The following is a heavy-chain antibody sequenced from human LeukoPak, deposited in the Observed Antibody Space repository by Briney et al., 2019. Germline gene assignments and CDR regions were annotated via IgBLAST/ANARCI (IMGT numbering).Heavy chain of an antibody. Sequence: GGCMRLSCAASGFTFSNYDMYWVRQAPGKGLEWVAFIDYDGTVKYYEDSVKGRFTISRDNSKHTVYLQMNSLRTEDTAIYYCARKFVDYWGQGTLVTVSS. V-gene: IGHV3-30*02. CDR2: IDYDGTVK. J-gene: IGHJ4*02. CDR3: ARKFVDY. D-gene: IGHD2-21*01. CDR1: GFTFSNYD.